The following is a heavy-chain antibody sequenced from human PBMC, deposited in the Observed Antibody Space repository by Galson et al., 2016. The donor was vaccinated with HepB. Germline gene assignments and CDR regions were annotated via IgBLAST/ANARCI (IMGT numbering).Heavy chain of an antibody. CDR2: IYPGDSDT. D-gene: IGHD4-23*01. CDR3: VRPSRTVVPPERYVNL. V-gene: IGHV5-51*01. CDR1: GYSFTTYW. J-gene: IGHJ2*01. Sequence: QSGAEVKKPGESLKISCKGSGYSFTTYWIGWVRQMPGKGLEWMGIIYPGDSDTRYSPSFQGQVPISADNSINTAYLQWSSLRASDPAMYYCVRPSRTVVPPERYVNLWGRGTLVTVSS.